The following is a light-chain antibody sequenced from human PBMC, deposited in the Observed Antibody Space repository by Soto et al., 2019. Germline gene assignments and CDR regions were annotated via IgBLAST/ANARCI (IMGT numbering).Light chain of an antibody. CDR3: QQYNRWPLT. Sequence: EMVMTQSPATLSLSPGQRGTLSCRASQSVTGDLAWYQQQPGQAPRLFIYRASTRATGIPARFSGSGSGTDFTLIITNLQSEDFALYYCQQYNRWPLTFGQGTKVDI. J-gene: IGKJ1*01. V-gene: IGKV3-15*01. CDR1: QSVTGD. CDR2: RAS.